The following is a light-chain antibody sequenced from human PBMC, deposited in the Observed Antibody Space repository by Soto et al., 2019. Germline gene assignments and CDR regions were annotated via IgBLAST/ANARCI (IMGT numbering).Light chain of an antibody. Sequence: DIQMTQSPSTLSASVGDRVTIACRASQSISSWLAWYQQKPGKAPKLLIYKASSLDSGVPSRFSGSGSGTEFTLTISSLQPHDAATYYCQQYKTFSGTFGQGTKVEIK. V-gene: IGKV1-5*03. CDR3: QQYKTFSGT. CDR1: QSISSW. J-gene: IGKJ1*01. CDR2: KAS.